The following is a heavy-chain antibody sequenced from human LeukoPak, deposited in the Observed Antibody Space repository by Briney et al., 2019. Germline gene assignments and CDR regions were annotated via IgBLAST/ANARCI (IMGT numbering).Heavy chain of an antibody. Sequence: GGSLRLSCVASGFIFSSYGMHWVRQAPGKGLVWVSRTNRDDSDTSYADSVKGRFTISRDKAKSTLYLQMNSLRVEDTAVYYCARSANYFDTSGQDYWGQGTLVTVSS. V-gene: IGHV3-74*01. CDR2: TNRDDSDT. CDR3: ARSANYFDTSGQDY. CDR1: GFIFSSYG. J-gene: IGHJ4*02. D-gene: IGHD3-22*01.